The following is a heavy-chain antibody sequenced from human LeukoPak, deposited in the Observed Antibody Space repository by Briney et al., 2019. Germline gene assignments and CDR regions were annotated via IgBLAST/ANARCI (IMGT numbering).Heavy chain of an antibody. J-gene: IGHJ3*02. D-gene: IGHD4/OR15-4a*01. CDR3: ARISLTMRDAFDI. CDR2: IYYSGST. CDR1: GGSISSYY. V-gene: IGHV4-59*01. Sequence: PSETLSLTCTVSGGSISSYYWSWIRQPPGKGLEWIGYIYYSGSTNYNPSLKGRVTISVDTSKNQFSLKLSSVTTADTAVYYCARISLTMRDAFDIWGQGTTVTVST.